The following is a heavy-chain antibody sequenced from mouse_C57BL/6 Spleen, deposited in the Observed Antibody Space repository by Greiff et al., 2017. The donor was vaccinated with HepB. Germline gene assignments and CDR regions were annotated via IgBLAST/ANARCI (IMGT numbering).Heavy chain of an antibody. CDR3: ARDPYYYGSSYRYFDV. Sequence: VKLQQSGAELVKPGASVKISCKASGYAFSSYWMNWVKQRPGKGLEWIGQIYPGDGDTNYNGKFKGKATLTADKSSSTAYMQLSSLTSEDSAVYFCARDPYYYGSSYRYFDVWGTGTTVTVSS. CDR2: IYPGDGDT. J-gene: IGHJ1*03. V-gene: IGHV1-80*01. D-gene: IGHD1-1*01. CDR1: GYAFSSYW.